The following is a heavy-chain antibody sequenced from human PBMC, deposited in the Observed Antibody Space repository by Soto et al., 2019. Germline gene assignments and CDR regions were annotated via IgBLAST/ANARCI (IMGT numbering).Heavy chain of an antibody. CDR3: ARGWLRRGYLDY. CDR1: GFTFRTND. CDR2: IGTAADT. J-gene: IGHJ4*02. Sequence: EEQLVESGGGLVQPGGSLRLSCAASGFTFRTNDMHWVRQAPGKGLEWVAGIGTAADTYYPDSVKGRFTISRDNAKSSLYLQMQSLRAGDTAVYYCARGWLRRGYLDYWGQGTLVTVSS. V-gene: IGHV3-13*04. D-gene: IGHD5-12*01.